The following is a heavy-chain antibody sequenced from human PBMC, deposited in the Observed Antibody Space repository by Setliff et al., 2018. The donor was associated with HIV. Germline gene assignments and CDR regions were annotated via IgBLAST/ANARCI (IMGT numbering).Heavy chain of an antibody. CDR2: SNHVGRT. V-gene: IGHV4-34*01. D-gene: IGHD3-22*01. J-gene: IGHJ5*02. CDR3: ARDMTYFYDTSGSLGWFDP. Sequence: PSETLSLTCAVYGGSLSGHYWSWIRQPPGKGLEWIGESNHVGRTNYNPSLKSRVTISVDTSKNQFSLKLRSVTAADTAVYYCARDMTYFYDTSGSLGWFDPWGQGTLVTVSS. CDR1: GGSLSGHY.